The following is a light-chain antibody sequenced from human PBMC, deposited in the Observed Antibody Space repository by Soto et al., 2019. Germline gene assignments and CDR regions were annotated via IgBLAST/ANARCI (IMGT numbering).Light chain of an antibody. CDR1: QSISKW. CDR3: QQYNDYSPWT. V-gene: IGKV1-5*01. J-gene: IGKJ1*01. CDR2: DAS. Sequence: DIQMTQSPSTLSASLGDRVTITCRASQSISKWLAWYQQKPGKAPNLLIYDASNLESGVPSRFSGSGSGTEFTLTISSLQPDDFSTYYCQQYNDYSPWTFGQGTKVDI.